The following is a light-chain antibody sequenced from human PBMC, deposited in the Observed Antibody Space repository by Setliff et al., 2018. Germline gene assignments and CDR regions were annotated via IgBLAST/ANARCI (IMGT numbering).Light chain of an antibody. J-gene: IGLJ1*01. CDR1: NSDVGGYSY. CDR2: EVS. V-gene: IGLV2-8*01. Sequence: SALTQPPSASGSPGQSVTISCTGTNSDVGGYSYVSWYQQRPGKAPKLLIYEVSKRSSEVPDRFSGSKSGNTASLTVSGLQAEDEADYYCSSYGGDNNFVFGTGTKVTV. CDR3: SSYGGDNNFV.